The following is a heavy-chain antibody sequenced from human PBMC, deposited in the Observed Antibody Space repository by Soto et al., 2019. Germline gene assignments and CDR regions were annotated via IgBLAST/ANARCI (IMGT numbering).Heavy chain of an antibody. CDR3: ARERRGRGSLRENWFDP. D-gene: IGHD3-10*01. CDR1: GFTFSSYG. V-gene: IGHV3-33*01. Sequence: QVQLVESGGGVVQPGRSLRLSCAASGFTFSSYGMHWVRQAPGKGLEWVAVIWYDGSNKYYADSVKGRFTISRDNSKNTQYLQMNSLSAEDTAVYYCARERRGRGSLRENWFDPWGQGTLITVSS. J-gene: IGHJ5*02. CDR2: IWYDGSNK.